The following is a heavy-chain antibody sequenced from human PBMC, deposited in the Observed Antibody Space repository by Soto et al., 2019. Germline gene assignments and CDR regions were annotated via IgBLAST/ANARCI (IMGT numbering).Heavy chain of an antibody. CDR1: GYSFTSYW. D-gene: IGHD3-16*01. J-gene: IGHJ4*02. Sequence: GESLKISCKGSGYSFTSYWIGWVRQMPGKGLEWMGIIYPGDSDTRYSPSFQGQVTISADKSISTAYLQWSSLKASDTAMYYCAKXAGSHYDYVWGSYPFDYWGQGTLVTVSS. CDR3: AKXAGSHYDYVWGSYPFDY. V-gene: IGHV5-51*01. CDR2: IYPGDSDT.